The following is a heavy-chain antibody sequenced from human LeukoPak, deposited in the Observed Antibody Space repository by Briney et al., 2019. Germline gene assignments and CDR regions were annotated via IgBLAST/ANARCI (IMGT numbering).Heavy chain of an antibody. CDR3: ANLRRYDSSGYYSDY. CDR1: GGSFSGYY. D-gene: IGHD3-22*01. J-gene: IGHJ4*02. CDR2: INHSGST. V-gene: IGHV4-34*01. Sequence: SETLSLTCAVYGGSFSGYYWSWIRQPPGKGLEWIGEINHSGSTNYNPSLQSRVTISADTSKNQFSLKLSSVTAADTAFYYCANLRRYDSSGYYSDYWGQGTLVTVSP.